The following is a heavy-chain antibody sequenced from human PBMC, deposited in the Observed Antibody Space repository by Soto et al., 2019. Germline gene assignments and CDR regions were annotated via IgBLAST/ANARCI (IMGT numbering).Heavy chain of an antibody. CDR3: ARDSDYDFWSGYYIWFDP. Sequence: SETLSLTCTVSGGSISSYYWSWIRQPAWNGLEWIGRIYTSGSTNYNPSLKSRVTMSVDTSKNQFSLKLSSVTAVDTAVYYCARDSDYDFWSGYYIWFDPWGQGTLVTVSS. CDR2: IYTSGST. CDR1: GGSISSYY. J-gene: IGHJ5*02. D-gene: IGHD3-3*01. V-gene: IGHV4-4*07.